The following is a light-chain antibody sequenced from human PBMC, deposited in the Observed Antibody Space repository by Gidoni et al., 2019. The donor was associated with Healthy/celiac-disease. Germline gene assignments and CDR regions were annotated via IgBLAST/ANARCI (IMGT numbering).Light chain of an antibody. J-gene: IGKJ3*01. CDR1: QSVSSY. V-gene: IGKV3-11*01. CDR2: DAS. CDR3: QQRSNPFT. Sequence: EIVLTQSPATLSLFPGERATLSCRASQSVSSYLAWYQQKPGQAPRLLIYDASNRATGIPARFSGSGSGTDFTLTISRLEPEDFAVYYCQQRSNPFTFGPGTKVDIK.